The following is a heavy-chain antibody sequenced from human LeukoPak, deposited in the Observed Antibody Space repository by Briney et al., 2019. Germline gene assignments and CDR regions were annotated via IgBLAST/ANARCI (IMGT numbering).Heavy chain of an antibody. V-gene: IGHV3-23*03. CDR2: IYSGGST. J-gene: IGHJ4*02. CDR1: GFTFDDYA. CDR3: AKENWGYNWKYDSSGSGINY. D-gene: IGHD3-22*01. Sequence: PGGSLRLSCAASGFTFDDYAMHWVRQAPGKGLEWVSLIYSGGSTYYADSVKGRFTLSRDNSKNTLYLQMNSLRAEDTAIYYCAKENWGYNWKYDSSGSGINYWGQGTLVTFSS.